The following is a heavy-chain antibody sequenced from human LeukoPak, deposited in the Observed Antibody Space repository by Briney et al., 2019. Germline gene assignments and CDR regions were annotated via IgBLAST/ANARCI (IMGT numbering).Heavy chain of an antibody. CDR3: ARERDRRGNPYGLKHFDY. Sequence: SETLSLTCNVSGGSISDYYWNWIRQPAGKGLERIGRIFRSRSTNYNPSLKSRVSMSIDTSRNQFSLTLTSVTAADTAVYYCARERDRRGNPYGLKHFDYWGRGALVTVSS. J-gene: IGHJ4*02. V-gene: IGHV4-4*07. D-gene: IGHD3-10*01. CDR2: IFRSRST. CDR1: GGSISDYY.